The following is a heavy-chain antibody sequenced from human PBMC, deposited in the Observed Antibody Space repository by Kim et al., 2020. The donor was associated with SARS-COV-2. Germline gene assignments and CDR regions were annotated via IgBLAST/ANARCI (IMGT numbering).Heavy chain of an antibody. Sequence: SETLSLTCAVYGGSFSGYYWSWIRQPPGKGLEWIGEINHSGSTNYNPSLKSRVTISVDTSKNQFSLKLSSVTAADTAVYYCARGRRLWGVWGQGTTVTVSS. CDR1: GGSFSGYY. J-gene: IGHJ6*02. CDR3: ARGRRLWGV. V-gene: IGHV4-34*01. CDR2: INHSGST. D-gene: IGHD3-10*01.